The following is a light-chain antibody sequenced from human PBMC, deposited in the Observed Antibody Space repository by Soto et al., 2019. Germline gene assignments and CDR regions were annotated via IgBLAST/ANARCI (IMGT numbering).Light chain of an antibody. V-gene: IGKV3-20*01. CDR2: GAS. Sequence: ETVLTKSPGTLSLSPGERATLSCRASQSVSSSYLAWYQQKPGQAPRLLIYGASSRATGIPDRFSGSGSGTDFTLTLSRLEPEEFAVYYCQQYGSSPGRFCTGTKVEIK. J-gene: IGKJ1*01. CDR3: QQYGSSPGR. CDR1: QSVSSSY.